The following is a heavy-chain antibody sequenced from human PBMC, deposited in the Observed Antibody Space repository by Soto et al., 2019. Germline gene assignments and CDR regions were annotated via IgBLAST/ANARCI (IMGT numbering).Heavy chain of an antibody. CDR2: IRGDGSST. J-gene: IGHJ4*02. CDR1: GFTFSSYW. CDR3: ARSIPQTWRLDY. Sequence: EVQLVESGGGLVQPGGSLRLSCAASGFTFSSYWMHWVRQAPGKGLMWVSRIRGDGSSTSYADSVKGRFTISRDNAKNTLYLQMNSLRAEDTAVYYCARSIPQTWRLDYWGQGTLVTVSS. V-gene: IGHV3-74*01.